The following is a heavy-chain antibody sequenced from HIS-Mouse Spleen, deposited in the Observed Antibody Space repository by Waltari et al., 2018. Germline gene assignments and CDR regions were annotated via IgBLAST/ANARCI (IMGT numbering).Heavy chain of an antibody. CDR3: AREIPYSSSWYDWYFDR. Sequence: QLQLQESGPGLVKPSETLSLTCTVSGGSISSSSYYWGWIRQPTGKGLEWIGSIYYSGSTYYHPSIKSRVTISVDTSKNQFSLKLSSVTAAGTAVYYCAREIPYSSSWYDWYFDRWGRGTLVTVSS. CDR1: GGSISSSSYY. D-gene: IGHD6-13*01. V-gene: IGHV4-39*07. CDR2: IYYSGST. J-gene: IGHJ2*01.